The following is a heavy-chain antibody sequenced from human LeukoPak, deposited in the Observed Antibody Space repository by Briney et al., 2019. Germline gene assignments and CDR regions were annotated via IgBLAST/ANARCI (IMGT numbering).Heavy chain of an antibody. Sequence: PGGSLRLSCAASGFTFSTYAMSWARQAPGKGLEWVSAISGSGGSTYYADSVKGRFTISRDNSKTTLYLQMNSLRAEDAALYYCAKGDTAMVYDAFDIWGQGTMVTVSS. CDR1: GFTFSTYA. CDR2: ISGSGGST. J-gene: IGHJ3*02. D-gene: IGHD5-18*01. V-gene: IGHV3-23*01. CDR3: AKGDTAMVYDAFDI.